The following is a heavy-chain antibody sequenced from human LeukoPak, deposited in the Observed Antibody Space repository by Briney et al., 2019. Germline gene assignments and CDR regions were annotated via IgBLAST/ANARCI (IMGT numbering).Heavy chain of an antibody. V-gene: IGHV1-18*01. J-gene: IGHJ4*02. D-gene: IGHD1-26*01. CDR2: ISAYNDNT. CDR3: ARVLGATTWDY. CDR1: GYTFTSYD. Sequence: ASVKVSCKASGYTFTSYDIGWVRQAPGQGLEWMGWISAYNDNTNYALKLQGRVTMTTDTSTSTAYMELRSLRSDDTAVYYCARVLGATTWDYWGQGTLVTVSS.